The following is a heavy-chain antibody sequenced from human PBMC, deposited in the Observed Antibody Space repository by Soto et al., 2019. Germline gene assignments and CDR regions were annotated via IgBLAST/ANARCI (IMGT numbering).Heavy chain of an antibody. CDR1: GGSISSSSYY. Sequence: PSETLSLTCTVSGGSISSSSYYWGWIRQPPGKGLEWIGSIYYSGSTYYNPSLKSRVTISVDTSKNQFSLKLSSVTAADTAVYYCARHGMGYYDSSGYYSDYWGQGTLVTVSS. D-gene: IGHD3-22*01. CDR3: ARHGMGYYDSSGYYSDY. V-gene: IGHV4-39*01. CDR2: IYYSGST. J-gene: IGHJ4*02.